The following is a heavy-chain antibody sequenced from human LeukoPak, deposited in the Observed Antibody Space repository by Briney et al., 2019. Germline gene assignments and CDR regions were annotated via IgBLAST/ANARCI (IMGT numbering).Heavy chain of an antibody. D-gene: IGHD6-6*01. V-gene: IGHV3-48*01. CDR1: GFTFSSYI. Sequence: GGSLRLSCAASGFTFSSYIMNWVRQAPGKGLEWVSYISSSSSTIYYADSVKGRFTISRDNAKNSLYLQMNSLRAEDTAVYYCARLDSSSWGMGDYWGQGTLVTVSS. CDR3: ARLDSSSWGMGDY. CDR2: ISSSSSTI. J-gene: IGHJ4*02.